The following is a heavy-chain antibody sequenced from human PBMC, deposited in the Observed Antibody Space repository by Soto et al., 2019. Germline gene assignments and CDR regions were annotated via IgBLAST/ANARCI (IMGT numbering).Heavy chain of an antibody. CDR2: LSNPGDST. D-gene: IGHD3-16*02. CDR1: GFTFSYYA. CDR3: TTEKTRGMPVVFIDGFDV. Sequence: PGGSLRLSCAASGFTFSYYAMSWVRQAPGKGLEWVSGLSNPGDSTYYADSEKGRSTIPRDNSKNMVYLQMNSLRPEDTAVYYCTTEKTRGMPVVFIDGFDVWGEGTTVTAS. V-gene: IGHV3-23*01. J-gene: IGHJ6*02.